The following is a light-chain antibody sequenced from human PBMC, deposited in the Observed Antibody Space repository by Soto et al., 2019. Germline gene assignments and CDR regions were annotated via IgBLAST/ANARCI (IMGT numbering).Light chain of an antibody. V-gene: IGKV1-39*01. CDR1: RSISSY. J-gene: IGKJ1*01. CDR2: AAS. CDR3: QQYNSYRT. Sequence: DIQMTQSPSSLSASVGDRVTITCRASRSISSYLNWYQQKPGKAPKLLIYAASSLQSGVPSRFSGSGSGTEFTLTISSLQPDDFATYYCQQYNSYRTFGQGTKVDI.